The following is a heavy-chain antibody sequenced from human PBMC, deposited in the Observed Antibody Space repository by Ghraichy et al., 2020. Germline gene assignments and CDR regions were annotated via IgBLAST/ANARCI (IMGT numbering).Heavy chain of an antibody. V-gene: IGHV3-23*01. D-gene: IGHD1-26*01. Sequence: GGSLRLSCAASGFTFSTYAMNWVRQAPGKGLEWVSVISDSGGSTHYADSVKGRFTISRDNSKNTLYLQMNGLRAEDTAVYYCAKDYSPTTYYDAFDIWGQGTMVTVSS. CDR3: AKDYSPTTYYDAFDI. J-gene: IGHJ3*02. CDR2: ISDSGGST. CDR1: GFTFSTYA.